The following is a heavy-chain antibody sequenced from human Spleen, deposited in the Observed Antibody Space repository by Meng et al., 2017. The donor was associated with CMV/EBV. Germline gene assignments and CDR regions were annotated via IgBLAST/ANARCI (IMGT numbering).Heavy chain of an antibody. J-gene: IGHJ6*02. CDR3: ARTFMDYYCCGMDV. Sequence: GGSLRLSCAASGFTFSSYSMNWVRQAPGKGLEWVSYISSSSSTIYFADSVRGRFTISRDNAKNSLYLQMNSLRAEDTAVYYCARTFMDYYCCGMDVWGQGTTVTVSS. CDR1: GFTFSSYS. D-gene: IGHD2-2*03. V-gene: IGHV3-48*04. CDR2: ISSSSSTI.